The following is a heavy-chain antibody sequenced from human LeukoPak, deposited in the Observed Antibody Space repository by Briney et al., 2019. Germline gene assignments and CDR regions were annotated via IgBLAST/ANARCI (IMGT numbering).Heavy chain of an antibody. V-gene: IGHV3-23*01. Sequence: PGGSLRLSRAASGFTFSNFAMTWVRQAPGKGLEWVSAISDSGGSTYYADSVKGRFTISRDDSKNTLYLQMNSLRAEDTAVYYCATRAFDIWGQGTMVTVSS. CDR2: ISDSGGST. CDR3: ATRAFDI. J-gene: IGHJ3*02. CDR1: GFTFSNFA.